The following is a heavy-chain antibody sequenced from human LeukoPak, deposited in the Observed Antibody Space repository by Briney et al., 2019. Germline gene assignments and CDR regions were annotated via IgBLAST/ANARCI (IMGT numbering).Heavy chain of an antibody. CDR3: ARGGYQLRGYSYGTILDY. V-gene: IGHV4-34*01. CDR2: INHSGST. Sequence: SETLSLTCTVYGGSFSGYYWSWIRQPPGKGPEWLGEINHSGSTNCNPSLKSRVTISVDTSKNQFSLKLTSVTAADTAVYYCARGGYQLRGYSYGTILDYWGQGTLVTVSS. CDR1: GGSFSGYY. D-gene: IGHD5-18*01. J-gene: IGHJ4*02.